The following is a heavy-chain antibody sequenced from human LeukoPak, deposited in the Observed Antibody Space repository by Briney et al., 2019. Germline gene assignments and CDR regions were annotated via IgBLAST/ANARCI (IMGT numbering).Heavy chain of an antibody. J-gene: IGHJ4*02. CDR1: GASLSSYY. V-gene: IGHV4-59*01. Sequence: SETLSLTCNVSGASLSSYYWSWIRQPPGKGLEWIGDIYYSGSIKYNPSLKSRVTMSVDTSKNQFSLKLSSVTAADTAIYYCARENPSGYYNRPIDYWGRGTLVTVSS. CDR2: IYYSGSI. CDR3: ARENPSGYYNRPIDY. D-gene: IGHD3-22*01.